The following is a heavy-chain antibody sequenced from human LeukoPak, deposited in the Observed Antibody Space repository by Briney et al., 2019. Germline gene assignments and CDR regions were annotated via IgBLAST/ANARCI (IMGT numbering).Heavy chain of an antibody. J-gene: IGHJ4*02. CDR2: ISAYNGNT. V-gene: IGHV1-18*01. CDR1: GYTFTSYG. D-gene: IGHD2-15*01. CDR3: ARAVAGGGYYFDY. Sequence: GASVKVSCKASGYTFTSYGISWVRQAPGQGLEWMGWISAYNGNTNYAQKLQGRVTMTTDTSTSTACMELRSLRSDDTAVYYCARAVAGGGYYFDYWGQGTLVTVSS.